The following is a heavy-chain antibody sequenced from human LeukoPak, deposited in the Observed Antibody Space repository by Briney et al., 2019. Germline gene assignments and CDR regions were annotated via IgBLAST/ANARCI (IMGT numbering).Heavy chain of an antibody. J-gene: IGHJ4*02. Sequence: SETLSLTCTVSGDSISSDYWSWIRQPPGKGLEWIGYIYYSGSTNYNPSLKSRVTISVDTSKNQFSLKLSSVTAADTAVYYCASSGVAGMRMVSFDYWGQGTLVTVSS. D-gene: IGHD6-19*01. CDR1: GDSISSDY. V-gene: IGHV4-59*01. CDR3: ASSGVAGMRMVSFDY. CDR2: IYYSGST.